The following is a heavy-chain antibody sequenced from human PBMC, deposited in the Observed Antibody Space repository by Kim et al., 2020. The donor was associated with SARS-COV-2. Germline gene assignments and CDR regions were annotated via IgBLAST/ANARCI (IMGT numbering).Heavy chain of an antibody. CDR3: AKGGIVAAAPYYFDY. Sequence: DSVKGRFTIARDNSKNRLYLQMNSLRAEDTAVYYCAKGGIVAAAPYYFDYWGQGTLVTVSS. J-gene: IGHJ4*02. V-gene: IGHV3-30*02. D-gene: IGHD6-13*01.